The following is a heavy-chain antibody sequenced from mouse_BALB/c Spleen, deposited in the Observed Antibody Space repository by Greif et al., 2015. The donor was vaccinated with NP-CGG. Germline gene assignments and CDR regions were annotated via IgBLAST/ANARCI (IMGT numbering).Heavy chain of an antibody. CDR1: GFTFSDYY. CDR3: ARDGNYWYFDV. D-gene: IGHD2-1*01. V-gene: IGHV5-4*02. CDR2: ISDGGSYT. J-gene: IGHJ1*01. Sequence: EVQRVESGGGLVKPGGSLKLSCAASGFTFSDYYMYWVRQTPEKRLEWVATISDGGSYTYYPDSVKGRFTISRDNAKNNLYLQMSGLKSEDTAMYYCARDGNYWYFDVWGAGTTVTVSS.